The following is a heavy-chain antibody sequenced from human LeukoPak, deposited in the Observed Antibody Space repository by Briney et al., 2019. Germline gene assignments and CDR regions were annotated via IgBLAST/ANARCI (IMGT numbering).Heavy chain of an antibody. V-gene: IGHV3-21*01. D-gene: IGHD6-13*01. Sequence: GGSLRLSCAASGFTFSSYSMNWVRQAPGKGLEWVSSISSSSSYIYYADSVKGRFTISRDNAKNSLYLQMNSLRAEDTAVYYCARRYSSSWYGGFGYWGQGTLVTVSS. CDR3: ARRYSSSWYGGFGY. CDR1: GFTFSSYS. CDR2: ISSSSSYI. J-gene: IGHJ4*02.